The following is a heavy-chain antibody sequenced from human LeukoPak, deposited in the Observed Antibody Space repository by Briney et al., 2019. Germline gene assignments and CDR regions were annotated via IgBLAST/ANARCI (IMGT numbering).Heavy chain of an antibody. CDR3: ARRGPSSGVYYYYYYYMDV. Sequence: PSETLSLTCAVYGRSFSGYYWSWIRQPPGKGLEWIGEINHSGSTNYNPSLKSRVTISVDTFKNQFSLKLSSVTAADTAVYYCARRGPSSGVYYYYYYYMDVWGKGTTVTVSS. J-gene: IGHJ6*03. CDR2: INHSGST. V-gene: IGHV4-34*01. CDR1: GRSFSGYY. D-gene: IGHD2-2*01.